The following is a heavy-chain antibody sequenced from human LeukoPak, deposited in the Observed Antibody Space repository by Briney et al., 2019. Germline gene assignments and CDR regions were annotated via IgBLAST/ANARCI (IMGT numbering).Heavy chain of an antibody. CDR3: ARDAYYDSWSGYPRYFDY. V-gene: IGHV3-7*01. CDR1: GVNFSSYW. CDR2: IKQDGSEE. J-gene: IGHJ4*02. Sequence: GGSLRLSCAVSGVNFSSYWMSWVRQAPGKGLEWVANIKQDGSEEYYVDSVKGRFTISTDNAKNSLYLQMNSLRAEDTAVYYCARDAYYDSWSGYPRYFDYWGQGTLVTVSS. D-gene: IGHD3-3*01.